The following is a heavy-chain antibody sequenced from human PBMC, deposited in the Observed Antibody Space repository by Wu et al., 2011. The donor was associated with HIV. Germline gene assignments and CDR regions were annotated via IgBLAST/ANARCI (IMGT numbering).Heavy chain of an antibody. J-gene: IGHJ6*02. Sequence: QVQLVQSGAEMKKPGASVKVSCQASAYNFINFDINWVRQAPGRGLEWIGWINPKSGNTGHARDFQGRITMTRDNSINTAYLELTNLSSDDAAVYYCARALDGYGYGARGQRYYYYYGMDVWGQGTTVTVS. D-gene: IGHD5-18*01. CDR3: ARALDGYGYGARGQRYYYYYGMDV. CDR2: INPKSGNT. CDR1: AYNFINFD. V-gene: IGHV1-8*02.